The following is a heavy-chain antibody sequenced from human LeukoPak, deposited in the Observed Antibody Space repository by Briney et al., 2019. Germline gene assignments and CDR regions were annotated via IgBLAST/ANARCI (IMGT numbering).Heavy chain of an antibody. D-gene: IGHD6-19*01. Sequence: GECRTISCKGSGYSFTSQGIGWVRQVPGKGLEWMGIVYPGDSGTRSSPSFQGQVTISADKSISTAYLQWSSLKASDTAMYYCARLRSGWAYDAFDIWGQGTMVTVSS. CDR1: GYSFTSQG. V-gene: IGHV5-51*01. J-gene: IGHJ3*02. CDR2: VYPGDSGT. CDR3: ARLRSGWAYDAFDI.